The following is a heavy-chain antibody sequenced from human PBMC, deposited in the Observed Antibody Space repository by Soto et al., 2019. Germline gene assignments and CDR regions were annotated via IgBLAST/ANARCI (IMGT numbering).Heavy chain of an antibody. V-gene: IGHV3-21*01. CDR2: IDSSSGHI. Sequence: EVQLVESGGGLGKRGGSLRLSCAASGFTFSTHAMHWVRQAPGKGLEWVSSIDSSSGHIYYADSVKGRFTISRDNAKNSLYLQMNSLRVDDTAGYFCARDFWDMRVPTDVYFDHWGQGSLVTVSS. CDR1: GFTFSTHA. CDR3: ARDFWDMRVPTDVYFDH. J-gene: IGHJ4*02. D-gene: IGHD5-12*01.